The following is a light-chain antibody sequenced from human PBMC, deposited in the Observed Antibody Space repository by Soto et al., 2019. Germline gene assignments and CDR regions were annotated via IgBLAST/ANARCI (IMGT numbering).Light chain of an antibody. V-gene: IGKV3-15*01. CDR2: GAS. Sequence: EIVMMQSPATLSVSPGERATLSCRASQRIGSNLAWFQQKPGQAPRLLIYGASTRATGISARFSGSGSGTEFTLTISSLQSEDLAVYYCQQYDDWPPWTFGQGTKVEI. CDR1: QRIGSN. J-gene: IGKJ1*01. CDR3: QQYDDWPPWT.